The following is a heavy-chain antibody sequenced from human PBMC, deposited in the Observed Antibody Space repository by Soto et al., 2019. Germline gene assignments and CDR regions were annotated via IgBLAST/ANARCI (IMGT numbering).Heavy chain of an antibody. CDR2: INHSGST. CDR1: GGYFSGYY. D-gene: IGHD6-6*01. J-gene: IGHJ6*02. V-gene: IGHV4-34*01. CDR3: ARGDGSSSCVYFYYYGMDV. Sequence: SETLSLTCAVYGGYFSGYYWSWIRQPPRKGLEWLGEINHSGSTNYNPSLKSRVTISVDTSKNKFSLKMSSVTAADTAVYYCARGDGSSSCVYFYYYGMDVGGQGTTVTVYS.